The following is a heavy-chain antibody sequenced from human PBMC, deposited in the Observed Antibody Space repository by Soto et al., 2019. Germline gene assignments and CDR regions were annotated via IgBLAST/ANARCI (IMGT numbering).Heavy chain of an antibody. D-gene: IGHD4-17*01. CDR2: TSGSGAGI. V-gene: IGHV3-23*01. Sequence: SLRLSCAASGFNFRNYAMNWVRQAPGKGLEWVSGTSGSGAGIHYADSVNGRFSISRDNSKSKLYLQMNSLRAEDTAVYYCAKSYGDYGARNSHYYGMDVCGQGTTVTVSS. J-gene: IGHJ6*02. CDR3: AKSYGDYGARNSHYYGMDV. CDR1: GFNFRNYA.